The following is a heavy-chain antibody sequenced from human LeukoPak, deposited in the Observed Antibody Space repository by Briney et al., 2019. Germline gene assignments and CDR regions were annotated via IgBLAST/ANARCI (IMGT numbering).Heavy chain of an antibody. V-gene: IGHV1-3*01. CDR3: ARDGYGDIFFDY. CDR2: INAGNGNT. J-gene: IGHJ4*02. D-gene: IGHD4-17*01. Sequence: ASVKVSCKASGYTFTSYAMHWVRQAPGQRLEWMGWINAGNGNTKYSQKFQGRVTITRDTSASTAYMELSSLRSEDTAVYYCARDGYGDIFFDYWGQGTLVTVSS. CDR1: GYTFTSYA.